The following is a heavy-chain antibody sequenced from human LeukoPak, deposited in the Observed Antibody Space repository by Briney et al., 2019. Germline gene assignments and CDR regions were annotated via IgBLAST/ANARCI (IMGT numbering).Heavy chain of an antibody. CDR1: GGTFSSYA. J-gene: IGHJ5*02. D-gene: IGHD2/OR15-2a*01. CDR3: ARDLFSTNIIRSVGLDP. Sequence: GASVKVSCKASGGTFSSYAISWVRQAPGQGLEWMGGIIPIFGTANYAQKFQGRVTITTDESTSTAYMELSSLRSEDTAVYYCARDLFSTNIIRSVGLDPWGQGTLVTVSS. CDR2: IIPIFGTA. V-gene: IGHV1-69*05.